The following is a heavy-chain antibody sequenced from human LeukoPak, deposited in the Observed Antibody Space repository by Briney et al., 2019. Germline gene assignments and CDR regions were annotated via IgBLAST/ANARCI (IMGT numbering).Heavy chain of an antibody. CDR2: ISGSGGST. Sequence: PGGSLRLSCAASGFTLSSYAMSWVRQAPGKGLEWVSAISGSGGSTYYADSVKGRFTISRDNSKNTLYLQMNSLRAEDTAVYYCAKLSDYYGSGSYLDYWGQGTLVTVSS. CDR1: GFTLSSYA. J-gene: IGHJ4*02. D-gene: IGHD3-10*01. CDR3: AKLSDYYGSGSYLDY. V-gene: IGHV3-23*01.